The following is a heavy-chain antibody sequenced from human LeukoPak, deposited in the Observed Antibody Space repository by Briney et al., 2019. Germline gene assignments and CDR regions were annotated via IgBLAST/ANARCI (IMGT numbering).Heavy chain of an antibody. Sequence: GGSLRLSCAASGFTFSSYSMNWVRQAPGKGLEWVSSISSSSSYIYYADSVKGRFTISRDNAKNSLYLQMNSLRAEDTAVYYCAKDVGRITMIVVVVTELRAFDYWGQGTLVTVSS. CDR2: ISSSSSYI. CDR3: AKDVGRITMIVVVVTELRAFDY. V-gene: IGHV3-21*01. J-gene: IGHJ4*02. D-gene: IGHD3-22*01. CDR1: GFTFSSYS.